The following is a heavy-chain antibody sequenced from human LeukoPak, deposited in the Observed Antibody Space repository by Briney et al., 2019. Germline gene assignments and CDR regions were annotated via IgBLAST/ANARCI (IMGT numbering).Heavy chain of an antibody. V-gene: IGHV4-34*01. CDR1: GGSFSGYY. D-gene: IGHD1-26*01. J-gene: IGHJ4*02. CDR2: INHSGST. Sequence: SETLSLTCAVYGGSFSGYYWSWIRQPPGKGLEWIGEINHSGSTNHNPSLKSRVTISVDTSKNQFSLKLSSVTAADTAVYYCARLALDSGSSDRDYWGQGTLVTVSS. CDR3: ARLALDSGSSDRDY.